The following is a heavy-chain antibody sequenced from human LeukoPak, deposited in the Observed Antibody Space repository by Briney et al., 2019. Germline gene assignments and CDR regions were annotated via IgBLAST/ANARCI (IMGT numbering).Heavy chain of an antibody. CDR2: VSYSGNS. V-gene: IGHV4-39*02. CDR1: GGSISSSDPY. J-gene: IGHJ5*02. CDR3: AKARTCNSDAYFAP. D-gene: IGHD5-18*01. Sequence: SETLSLTCTISGGSISSSDPYWGWIRQPPGKGLESIGCVSYSGNSYYNTSIRSRVTISVDPSQNHCSLILRSVTAADTATYFCAKARTCNSDAYFAPWGQGILVTVSS.